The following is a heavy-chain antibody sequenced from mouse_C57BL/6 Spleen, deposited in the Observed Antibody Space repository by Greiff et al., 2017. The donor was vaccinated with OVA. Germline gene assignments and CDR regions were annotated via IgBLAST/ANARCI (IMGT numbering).Heavy chain of an antibody. V-gene: IGHV1-69*01. CDR2: LDPSDSYT. J-gene: IGHJ3*01. CDR1: GYTFTSYW. Sequence: QVQLQQPGAELVMPGASVKLSCKASGYTFTSYWMHWVKQRPGQGLEWIGELDPSDSYTNYNQKFKGKSTLTVDKSSSTAYMQLSSLTSEDSAVYYCASYSNYGAWFAYWGQGTLVTVSA. CDR3: ASYSNYGAWFAY. D-gene: IGHD2-5*01.